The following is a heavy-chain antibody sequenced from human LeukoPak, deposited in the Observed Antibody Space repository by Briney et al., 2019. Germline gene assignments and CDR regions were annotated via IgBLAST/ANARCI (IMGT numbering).Heavy chain of an antibody. CDR2: IRSKAYGGTT. CDR3: TRAPYSSGWYPSYYYYYGMDV. D-gene: IGHD6-19*01. J-gene: IGHJ6*02. V-gene: IGHV3-49*04. CDR1: GFTFGDYA. Sequence: GGSLRLSCTASGFTFGDYAMSWVRQAPGNGLEWVGFIRSKAYGGTTEYAASVKGRFTISRDDSKSIAYLQMNSLKTEDTAVYYCTRAPYSSGWYPSYYYYYGMDVWGQGTTVTVSS.